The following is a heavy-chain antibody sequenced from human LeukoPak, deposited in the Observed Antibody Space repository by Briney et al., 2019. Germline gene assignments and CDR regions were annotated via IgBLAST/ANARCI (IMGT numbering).Heavy chain of an antibody. CDR2: ISGSGGST. V-gene: IGHV3-23*01. D-gene: IGHD3-10*01. Sequence: PGGSLRLSCAASGFTFSSYAMSWARQAPGKGLEWVSAISGSGGSTYYADSVKGRFTISRDNSKNTLYLQMNSLRAEDTAVYYCAKGGVRGVIIDYWGQGTLVTVSS. J-gene: IGHJ4*02. CDR3: AKGGVRGVIIDY. CDR1: GFTFSSYA.